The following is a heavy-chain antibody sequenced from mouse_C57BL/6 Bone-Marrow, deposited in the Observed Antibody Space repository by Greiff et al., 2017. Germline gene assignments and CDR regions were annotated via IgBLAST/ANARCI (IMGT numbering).Heavy chain of an antibody. CDR3: ARLGLRQFAY. Sequence: EVQLVESGGDLVKPGGSLKLSCAASGFTFSSYGMSWVRQTPDKRLEWVATISSGGSYTYYPDSVKGRFIISRDNAKNTLYLQMSSLKSEDTAMYYCARLGLRQFAYWGQGTLVTVSA. CDR2: ISSGGSYT. CDR1: GFTFSSYG. D-gene: IGHD2-4*01. J-gene: IGHJ3*01. V-gene: IGHV5-6*01.